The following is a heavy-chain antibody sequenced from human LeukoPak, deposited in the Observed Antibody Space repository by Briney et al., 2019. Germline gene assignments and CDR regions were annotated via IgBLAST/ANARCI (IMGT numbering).Heavy chain of an antibody. Sequence: SQTLSLTCAISGDSVSSNSVTWNWIRQSPSRGLEWLGRTYYRSTWYNDYAVSVRGRITVNPDTSKNQFPLHLNSVTPEDTAVYYCARRLTQYDCFDPWGQGILVTVSS. J-gene: IGHJ5*02. CDR2: TYYRSTWYN. CDR1: GDSVSSNSVT. CDR3: ARRLTQYDCFDP. V-gene: IGHV6-1*01. D-gene: IGHD2-2*01.